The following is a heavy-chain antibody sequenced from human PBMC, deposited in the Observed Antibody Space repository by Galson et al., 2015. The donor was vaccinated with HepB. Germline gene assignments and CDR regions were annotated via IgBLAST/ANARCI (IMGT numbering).Heavy chain of an antibody. CDR3: ARDFGPTAMVIEAFDI. J-gene: IGHJ3*02. Sequence: SVKVSCKASGGTFTSYAISWVRQAPGQGLEWMGRIIPILGIANYAQKFQGRVTITADKSTSTAYMELSSLRSEDTAVYYCARDFGPTAMVIEAFDIWGQGTMVTVSS. V-gene: IGHV1-69*04. D-gene: IGHD5-18*01. CDR2: IIPILGIA. CDR1: GGTFTSYA.